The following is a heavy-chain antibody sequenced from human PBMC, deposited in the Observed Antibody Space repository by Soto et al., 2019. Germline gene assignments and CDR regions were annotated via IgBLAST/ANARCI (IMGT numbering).Heavy chain of an antibody. CDR1: GGSFSGYY. J-gene: IGHJ6*02. CDR2: INHSGST. Sequence: SETLSLTCAVYGGSFSGYYWSWIRQPPGKGLEWIGEINHSGSTNYNPSLKSRVTISVDTSKNQFSLKLSSVTAADTAVYYCARIAVAGTLYYYGMDFWGQGTTVTV. CDR3: ARIAVAGTLYYYGMDF. D-gene: IGHD6-19*01. V-gene: IGHV4-34*01.